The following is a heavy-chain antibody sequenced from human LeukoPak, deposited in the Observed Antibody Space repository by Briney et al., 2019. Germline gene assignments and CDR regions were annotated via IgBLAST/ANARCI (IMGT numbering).Heavy chain of an antibody. CDR3: ARETFYCDRNGYFDGFDI. Sequence: KTSETLSLTCTVSGDSISSGGYYWHWIRQVPGKGLEWIGYIYYRGNTYYNPSLKSRVTISIDTSKKQFSLKLSSVTAADTAVYYCARETFYCDRNGYFDGFDIWGQGTMVTVSS. CDR2: IYYRGNT. CDR1: GDSISSGGYY. J-gene: IGHJ3*02. D-gene: IGHD3-22*01. V-gene: IGHV4-31*03.